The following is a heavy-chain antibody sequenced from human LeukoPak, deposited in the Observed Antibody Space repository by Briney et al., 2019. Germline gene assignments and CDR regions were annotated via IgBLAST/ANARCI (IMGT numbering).Heavy chain of an antibody. CDR1: GYIFTQLS. CDR3: ATDTVYYHQPCS. V-gene: IGHV1-24*01. CDR2: SDPENGKT. D-gene: IGHD3-3*02. J-gene: IGHJ1*01. Sequence: ASVTVSHLVSGYIFTQLSMFLVRLSPGKGLEWMGGSDPENGKTVYAQNFQGRVTMTEDTSTDTAYMELTSLTSDDTAIYYFATDTVYYHQPCSWGQGTLVTVSS.